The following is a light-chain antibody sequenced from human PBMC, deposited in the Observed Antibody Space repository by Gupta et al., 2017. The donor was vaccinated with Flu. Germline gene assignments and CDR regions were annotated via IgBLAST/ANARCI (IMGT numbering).Light chain of an antibody. CDR3: FSYAGSYTLYV. CDR2: DVS. CDR1: SSDVGGYNY. J-gene: IGLJ1*01. Sequence: QSALTQPRSVSGSPGQSVTISCTGTSSDVGGYNYVSWYQQHPGKAPKLMIYDVSKRPSGVPDRFSGSKSGNTASLTISGLQAEDEADYYCFSYAGSYTLYVFGTGTKVTVL. V-gene: IGLV2-11*01.